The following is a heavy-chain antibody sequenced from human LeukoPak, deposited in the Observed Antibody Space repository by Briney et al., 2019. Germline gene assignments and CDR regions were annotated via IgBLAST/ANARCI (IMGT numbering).Heavy chain of an antibody. CDR1: GFTFSAYA. J-gene: IGHJ4*02. CDR2: ISGSGGTT. D-gene: IGHD6-19*01. V-gene: IGHV3-23*01. Sequence: GGSLRLSCAASGFTFSAYAMAWVRQAPGKGLEWVSTISGSGGTTYSADSVKGRFTISRDNSRNTLYLQMNSLRVEDTAVYYCAKDHHSSGSHFDYWGQGTLVTVSS. CDR3: AKDHHSSGSHFDY.